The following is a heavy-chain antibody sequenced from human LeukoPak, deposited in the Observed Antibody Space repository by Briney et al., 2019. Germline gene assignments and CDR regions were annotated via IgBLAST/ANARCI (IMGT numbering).Heavy chain of an antibody. D-gene: IGHD2-2*01. V-gene: IGHV3-30*02. CDR3: AKDVPSAYFDY. Sequence: GGSLRLSCAASGFTFSSYAMNWVRQAPGKGLEWVAFVRYDETTRFYADSVKGRFTISRDNSKTTLYLQMNSLRAEDTAVYYCAKDVPSAYFDYWGQGTLVTVSS. CDR1: GFTFSSYA. CDR2: VRYDETTR. J-gene: IGHJ4*02.